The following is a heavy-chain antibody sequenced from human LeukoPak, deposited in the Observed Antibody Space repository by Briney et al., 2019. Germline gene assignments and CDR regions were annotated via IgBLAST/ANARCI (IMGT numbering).Heavy chain of an antibody. V-gene: IGHV1-2*02. Sequence: EASVKVSCKASGYTFTGYYMHWVRQAPGQGLEWMGWINPNSGGTNYAQKFQGRVTMTRDTSINTAYMELSRLRSDDTAVYYCAKTPPVSPYYFDCWGQGTLVTVSS. J-gene: IGHJ4*02. CDR3: AKTPPVSPYYFDC. CDR1: GYTFTGYY. D-gene: IGHD3-16*01. CDR2: INPNSGGT.